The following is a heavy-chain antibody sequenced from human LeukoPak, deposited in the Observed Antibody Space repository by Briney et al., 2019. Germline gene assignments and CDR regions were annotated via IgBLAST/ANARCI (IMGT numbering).Heavy chain of an antibody. CDR2: IYYSGST. Sequence: SETLSLTCTVSGGSISSSSYYWGWIRQPPGKGLEWIGYIYYSGSTNYNPSLKSRVTISVDTSKNQFSLKLSSVTAADTAVYYCARITMVRGVINWGQGTLVTVSS. V-gene: IGHV4-61*05. J-gene: IGHJ4*02. D-gene: IGHD3-10*01. CDR3: ARITMVRGVIN. CDR1: GGSISSSSYY.